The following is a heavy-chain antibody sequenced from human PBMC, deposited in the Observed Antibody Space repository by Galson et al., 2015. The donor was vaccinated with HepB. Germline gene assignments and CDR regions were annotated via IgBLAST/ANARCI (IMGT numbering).Heavy chain of an antibody. V-gene: IGHV5-51*01. CDR3: ARQGVGAHLGEEGYDAFDI. J-gene: IGHJ3*02. D-gene: IGHD1-26*01. Sequence: QSGAEVKKPGESLKTSCKGSGYSFSSYWIGWVRQMPGKGLEWMGIIYPGDSDTRYSPSFQGQVTISVDKSISTAYLLWSNLKASDTAMYYCARQGVGAHLGEEGYDAFDIWGQGTMVTVSS. CDR1: GYSFSSYW. CDR2: IYPGDSDT.